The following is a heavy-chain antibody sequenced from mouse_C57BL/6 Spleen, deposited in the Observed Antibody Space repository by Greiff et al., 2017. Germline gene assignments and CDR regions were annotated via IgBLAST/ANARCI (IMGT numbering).Heavy chain of an antibody. V-gene: IGHV1-64*01. CDR1: GYTFTSYW. CDR3: ARDASGYDVNFDY. CDR2: IHPNSGST. D-gene: IGHD2-2*01. Sequence: QVQLQQPGAELVKPGASVKLSCKASGYTFTSYWMHWVKQRPGQGLEWIGMIHPNSGSTNYNEKFTSKATLTVDKSSSTAYMQLSSLTSEDSAVYYCARDASGYDVNFDYWGQGTTLTVSS. J-gene: IGHJ2*01.